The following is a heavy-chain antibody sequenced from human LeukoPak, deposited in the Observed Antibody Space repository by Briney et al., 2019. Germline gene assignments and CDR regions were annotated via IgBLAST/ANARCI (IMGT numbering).Heavy chain of an antibody. CDR3: ARPRIAAAGMMDGFDY. D-gene: IGHD6-13*01. Sequence: ASVKVSCKASGGTFSSYAISWVRQAPGQGLEWMGWISAYNGNTNYAQKLQGRVTMTTDTSTSTAYMELRSLRSDDTAVYYCARPRIAAAGMMDGFDYWGQGTLVTVSS. V-gene: IGHV1-18*01. CDR1: GGTFSSYA. J-gene: IGHJ4*02. CDR2: ISAYNGNT.